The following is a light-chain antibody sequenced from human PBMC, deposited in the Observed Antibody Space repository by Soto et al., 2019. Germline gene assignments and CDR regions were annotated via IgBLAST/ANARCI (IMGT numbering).Light chain of an antibody. Sequence: EIVLTQSPATLSSFPGDRVTLSCRASQYINTRLAWYQHRPGQSPRLLIYQTSLRAAGIPARFSASGSGTDFTLTIRRLEPEDFEVYYCQQYDGSPWTFGQGTKVDIK. CDR2: QTS. CDR3: QQYDGSPWT. J-gene: IGKJ1*01. CDR1: QYINTR. V-gene: IGKV3-20*01.